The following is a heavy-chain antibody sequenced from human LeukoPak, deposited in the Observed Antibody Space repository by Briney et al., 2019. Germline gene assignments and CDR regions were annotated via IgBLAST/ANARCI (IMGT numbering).Heavy chain of an antibody. V-gene: IGHV3-23*01. Sequence: GGSLRLSCAASGFTFSSYAMTWVRQAPGKGLEWVSAVTGSSEGTYYADSVKGRFTISRDDSKSTLYLQMNSLRVEDTAVYYCAKSGHSTLSWFDPWDQGTLVIVSS. J-gene: IGHJ5*02. CDR2: VTGSSEGT. CDR1: GFTFSSYA. D-gene: IGHD6-6*01. CDR3: AKSGHSTLSWFDP.